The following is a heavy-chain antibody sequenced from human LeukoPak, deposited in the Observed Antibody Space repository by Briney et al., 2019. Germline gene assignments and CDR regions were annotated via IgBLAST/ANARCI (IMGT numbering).Heavy chain of an antibody. CDR1: GGPLSSGRDY. J-gene: IGHJ6*03. CDR3: ARRSSSLKYYDYMDD. Sequence: SEPLSLTCTVSGGPLSSGRDYGRWVRPPPARGLGGIGSTYYSGSTYYNPSLKSRATISVDTSKNQFSLKLSSATASDTAVYYCARRSSSLKYYDYMDDWGKGITVTVSS. CDR2: TYYSGST. D-gene: IGHD6-13*01. V-gene: IGHV4-39*01.